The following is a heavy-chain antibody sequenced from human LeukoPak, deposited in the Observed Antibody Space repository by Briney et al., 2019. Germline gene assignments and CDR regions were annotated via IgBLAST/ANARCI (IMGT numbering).Heavy chain of an antibody. D-gene: IGHD1-14*01. CDR3: AKSDRGHDAFDI. CDR1: GFTFSSYA. J-gene: IGHJ3*02. V-gene: IGHV3-23*01. CDR2: ISGSGGST. Sequence: PGGSLRLSCAASGFTFSSYAMSWVRQAPGKGLEWVSAISGSGGSTYYADSMKGRFTISRDNSKNTLYLQMNSLRAEDTAVYYCAKSDRGHDAFDIWGQGTMVTVSS.